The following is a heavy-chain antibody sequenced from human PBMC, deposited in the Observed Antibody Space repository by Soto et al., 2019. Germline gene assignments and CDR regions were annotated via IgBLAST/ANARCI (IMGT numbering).Heavy chain of an antibody. V-gene: IGHV2-5*01. CDR2: IYWNDDK. D-gene: IGHD6-19*01. Sequence: QITLKESGPPLVKPTQPLTLTCTFSGFSLSTSGVAVGWIRQPPGKTLEWIALIYWNDDKRYSPSLKTRLTITKDTSKIQVVLAMTNMDTVDTATYFCAPDNSGWLFIFGSWGQGIPVTVSS. J-gene: IGHJ4*02. CDR1: GFSLSTSGVA. CDR3: APDNSGWLFIFGS.